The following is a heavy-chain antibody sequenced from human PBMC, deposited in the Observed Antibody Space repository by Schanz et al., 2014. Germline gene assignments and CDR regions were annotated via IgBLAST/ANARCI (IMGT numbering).Heavy chain of an antibody. D-gene: IGHD6-13*01. V-gene: IGHV3-23*01. CDR3: AKSQGSSFDS. J-gene: IGHJ4*02. CDR1: GFTFSSYG. Sequence: EVHLLESGGGLVQPGGSLRLSCAASGFTFSSYGMHWVRQAPGKGLEWVSAISGSGGSTYYADSVKGRFTISSDNSKSTLYLQMSSLRAEDTAVYYCAKSQGSSFDSWGQGTLVTVSS. CDR2: ISGSGGST.